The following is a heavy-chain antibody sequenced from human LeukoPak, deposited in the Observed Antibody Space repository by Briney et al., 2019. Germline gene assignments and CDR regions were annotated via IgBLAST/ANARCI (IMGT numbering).Heavy chain of an antibody. J-gene: IGHJ4*02. D-gene: IGHD3-22*01. Sequence: GGSLRLSCAASGFTFSSYSMNWVRQAPGKGLEWVSSISSSSSYIYYADSVKGRFTISRDNAKNSLYLQMNSLRAEDTAVYYCARKSRAYYYDSSGYLNWGQGTLVTVSS. CDR2: ISSSSSYI. CDR3: ARKSRAYYYDSSGYLN. V-gene: IGHV3-21*01. CDR1: GFTFSSYS.